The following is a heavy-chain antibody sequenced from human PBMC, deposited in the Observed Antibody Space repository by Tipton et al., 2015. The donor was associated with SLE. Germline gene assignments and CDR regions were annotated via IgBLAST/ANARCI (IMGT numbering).Heavy chain of an antibody. J-gene: IGHJ4*02. V-gene: IGHV3-33*06. D-gene: IGHD5-12*01. CDR3: AKDHNSGYDEGVDY. CDR1: GFTFSSYG. Sequence: SLRLSCAASGFTFSSYGMHWVRQAPGKGLEWVAVIWYDGSNKYYADSVKGRFTISRDNSKNTLYLQMNSLRAEDTAVYYCAKDHNSGYDEGVDYWGQGTLVTVSS. CDR2: IWYDGSNK.